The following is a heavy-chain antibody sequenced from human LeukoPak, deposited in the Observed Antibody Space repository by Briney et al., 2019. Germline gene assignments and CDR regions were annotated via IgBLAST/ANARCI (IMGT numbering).Heavy chain of an antibody. J-gene: IGHJ4*02. CDR2: ISSSGSTI. D-gene: IGHD1-26*01. Sequence: GGSLRLSCAASGFTFSDYYMSWIRQAPGKGLEWVSYISSSGSTIYYADSVKGRFTISRDNAKNSLYLQMNSLRAEDTALYHYARVMVGAKGPIDYWGQGTLVTVSS. CDR3: ARVMVGAKGPIDY. V-gene: IGHV3-11*01. CDR1: GFTFSDYY.